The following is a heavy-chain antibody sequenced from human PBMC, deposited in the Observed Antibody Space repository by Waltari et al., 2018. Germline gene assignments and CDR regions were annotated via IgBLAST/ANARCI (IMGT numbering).Heavy chain of an antibody. Sequence: EVQLVQSGAEVKKPGESLKISCQGSGYRFPGYWIAWVRQMPGKGLEYRGVIYPDDSDVRYSPSFQGQVTISVDKSINTAYQQWSSLKASDTAMYYCARHIYSSGWYYYFDYWGQGTLVTVSS. V-gene: IGHV5-51*01. CDR1: GYRFPGYW. CDR3: ARHIYSSGWYYYFDY. CDR2: IYPDDSDV. J-gene: IGHJ4*02. D-gene: IGHD6-19*01.